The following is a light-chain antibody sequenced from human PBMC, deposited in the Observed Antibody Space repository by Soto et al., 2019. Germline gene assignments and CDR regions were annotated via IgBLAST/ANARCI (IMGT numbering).Light chain of an antibody. V-gene: IGLV4-60*02. CDR2: LEGSGSY. CDR3: ETWDSNTYV. Sequence: QSVLTQSSSASASLGSSVSLTCTLSSGHSSYIIAWHQQQPGKAPRYLMKLEGSGSYNKGSGVPDRFSGSSSGADRYLTISNLQFEDEADYYCETWDSNTYVFGTGTKVPS. CDR1: SGHSSYI. J-gene: IGLJ1*01.